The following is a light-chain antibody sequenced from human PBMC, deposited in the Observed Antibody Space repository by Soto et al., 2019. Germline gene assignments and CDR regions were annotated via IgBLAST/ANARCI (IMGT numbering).Light chain of an antibody. CDR3: SSYAGSNNWV. CDR2: EVS. J-gene: IGLJ3*02. Sequence: QSALTQPPSASGSPGQSVTISCTGTSSEVGGYNYVSWYQQHPGKAPKLMIYEVSKRPSGVPDRFSGSKSGNTASLTVSGLQDEDEADYYCSSYAGSNNWVFGGGTKLTVL. V-gene: IGLV2-8*01. CDR1: SSEVGGYNY.